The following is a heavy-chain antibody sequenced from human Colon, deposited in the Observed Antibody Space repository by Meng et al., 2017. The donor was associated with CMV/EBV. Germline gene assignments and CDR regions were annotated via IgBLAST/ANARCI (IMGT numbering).Heavy chain of an antibody. Sequence: GGSLRLSCVASGFTFSSHGMHWVRQAPGKGLEWVAFIQYDGSNTYQVDSVEGRFIIFRDNSKNTLYLQMNSLRAQDTAMYYCAKDRGYNDYYSYGMDVWGQGTAVTASS. D-gene: IGHD4/OR15-4a*01. CDR1: GFTFSSHG. CDR2: IQYDGSNT. CDR3: AKDRGYNDYYSYGMDV. J-gene: IGHJ6*02. V-gene: IGHV3-30*02.